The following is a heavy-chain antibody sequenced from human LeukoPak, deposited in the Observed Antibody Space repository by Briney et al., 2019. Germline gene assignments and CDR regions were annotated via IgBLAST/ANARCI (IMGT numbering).Heavy chain of an antibody. CDR2: MNPNSGNT. D-gene: IGHD3-22*01. V-gene: IGHV1-8*03. J-gene: IGHJ6*03. CDR1: GYTFTSYD. CDR3: ARGIDGSGYYYYYMDV. Sequence: ASVKVSCKASGYTFTSYDINWVRQATGHGLEWMGWMNPNSGNTGYAQKFQGRVTITRNTSISTAYMELSSLRSEDTAVYYCARGIDGSGYYYYYMDVWGKGTTVTVSS.